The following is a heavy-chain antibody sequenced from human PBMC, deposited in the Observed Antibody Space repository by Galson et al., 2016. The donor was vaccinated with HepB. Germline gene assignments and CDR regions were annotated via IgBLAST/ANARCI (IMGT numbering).Heavy chain of an antibody. CDR1: GYTFTNYW. CDR2: ISPGDSDA. J-gene: IGHJ3*02. CDR3: ARPLTSIPTDAFDM. Sequence: QSGAEVKKPGESLKISCKGSGYTFTNYWIAWVRQMPGNGLEWMGIISPGDSDARYSPSFQGHVTISVDKSINTAYLQWSSLKVTDSAMYYCARPLTSIPTDAFDMWGQGTLVTVSS. D-gene: IGHD2-21*01. V-gene: IGHV5-51*01.